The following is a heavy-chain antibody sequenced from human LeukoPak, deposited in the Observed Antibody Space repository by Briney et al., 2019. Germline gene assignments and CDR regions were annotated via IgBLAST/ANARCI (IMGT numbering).Heavy chain of an antibody. CDR3: ARGGTVRPRHNWFDP. J-gene: IGHJ5*02. CDR1: GYTFTSYD. CDR2: MNPNSGNT. D-gene: IGHD4-11*01. V-gene: IGHV1-8*03. Sequence: ASVKVSFKASGYTFTSYDINWVRQATGQGLEWMGWMNPNSGNTGYAQKFQGRVTITRNTSISTAYMELSSLRSEDTAVYYCARGGTVRPRHNWFDPWGQGTLVTVSS.